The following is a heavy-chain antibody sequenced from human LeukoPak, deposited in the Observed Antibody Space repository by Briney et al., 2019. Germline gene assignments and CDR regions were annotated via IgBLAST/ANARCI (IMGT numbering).Heavy chain of an antibody. D-gene: IGHD3-10*01. J-gene: IGHJ4*02. Sequence: ASVKVSCKASGYTFTDYYMHWVRQAPGQGLEWMAWINPNSGGTNYAQKFQGRVTMTRDTSISTAYMELRSLRSDDTAVYYCARVVSGKGIFDYWGQGTLVTVSS. CDR1: GYTFTDYY. CDR3: ARVVSGKGIFDY. V-gene: IGHV1-2*02. CDR2: INPNSGGT.